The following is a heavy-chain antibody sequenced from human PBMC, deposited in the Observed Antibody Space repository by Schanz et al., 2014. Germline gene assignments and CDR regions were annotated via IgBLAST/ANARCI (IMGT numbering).Heavy chain of an antibody. CDR1: RYTFNTYG. CDR2: ISAYTNNT. D-gene: IGHD3-16*01. Sequence: QVQLVQSGDEVKKPGASVKVSCEASRYTFNTYGLNWVRQAPGQGLEWMGWISAYTNNTNYAQKVQGRVTMTTDTSANTAYMELRSLRSDDTAHYYCVRVPSRDVSFDLWGRGTLVTVSS. CDR3: VRVPSRDVSFDL. V-gene: IGHV1-18*01. J-gene: IGHJ2*01.